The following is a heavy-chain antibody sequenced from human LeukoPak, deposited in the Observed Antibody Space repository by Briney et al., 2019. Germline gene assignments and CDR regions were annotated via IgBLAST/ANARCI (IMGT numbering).Heavy chain of an antibody. Sequence: GGSLRLSCAASGFTFSSYSMNWVRQAPGKGLEWVSYISSSSSTIYYADSVKGRFTISRDNAKNSLYLQMNSLRAEDTAVYYCARDYDILTGYYSFDYWGQGTLVTVSS. CDR2: ISSSSSTI. J-gene: IGHJ4*02. CDR1: GFTFSSYS. D-gene: IGHD3-9*01. V-gene: IGHV3-48*04. CDR3: ARDYDILTGYYSFDY.